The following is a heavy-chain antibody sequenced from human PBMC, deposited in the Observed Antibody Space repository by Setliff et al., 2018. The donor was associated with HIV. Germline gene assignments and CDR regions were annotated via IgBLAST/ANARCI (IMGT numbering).Heavy chain of an antibody. D-gene: IGHD2-2*01. CDR3: ARMSISASVYFDY. Sequence: SETLSLTCTVSSGSISTYYWTWIRQPPGKGLEYIGYIYYTGSTDYNPSLNGRVTISIDMSKSQFSLRVRSVTAADTALYFCARMSISASVYFDYWGQGTLVTVSS. J-gene: IGHJ4*02. CDR2: IYYTGST. V-gene: IGHV4-59*08. CDR1: SGSISTYY.